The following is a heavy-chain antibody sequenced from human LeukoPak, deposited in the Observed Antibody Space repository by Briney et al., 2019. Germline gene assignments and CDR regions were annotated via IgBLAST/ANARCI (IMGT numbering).Heavy chain of an antibody. D-gene: IGHD3-22*01. Sequence: SETLSLTYTVSGGSISSSSYYWGWIRQPPGKGLEWIGSIYYSGSTNYNPSLKSRVTISVDTSKNQFSLKLSSVTAADTAVYYCARGYYYDSRTYYFDYWGQGTLVTVSS. V-gene: IGHV4-39*07. CDR3: ARGYYYDSRTYYFDY. CDR1: GGSISSSSYY. J-gene: IGHJ4*02. CDR2: IYYSGST.